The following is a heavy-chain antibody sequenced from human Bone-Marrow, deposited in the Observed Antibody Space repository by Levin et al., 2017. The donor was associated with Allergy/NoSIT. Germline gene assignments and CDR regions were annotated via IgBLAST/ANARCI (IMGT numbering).Heavy chain of an antibody. V-gene: IGHV3-11*01. Sequence: PGGSLRLSCAASGFAFSDYYMSWVRQAPGKGPEWVAYISTGGHTIFHADSVKGRFTVSRDDAKNSLYLQMNSLRAEDAAVYYCARVWTTLTRSYYYYHGMDVWGQGTTVTVSS. J-gene: IGHJ6*02. D-gene: IGHD4-17*01. CDR1: GFAFSDYY. CDR3: ARVWTTLTRSYYYYHGMDV. CDR2: ISTGGHTI.